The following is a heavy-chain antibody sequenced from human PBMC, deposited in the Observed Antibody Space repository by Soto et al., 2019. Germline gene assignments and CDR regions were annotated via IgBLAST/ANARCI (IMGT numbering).Heavy chain of an antibody. CDR3: ARRVIGSSRAFDI. Sequence: GGSLRLSCAASGFTFSDYYMSWIRQAPGKGLEWVSYISSSGSTIYYADSVKDRFTISRDNAKNSLYLQMNSLRAEDTAVYYCARRVIGSSRAFDIWGQGTMVTVSS. V-gene: IGHV3-11*01. CDR1: GFTFSDYY. J-gene: IGHJ3*02. CDR2: ISSSGSTI. D-gene: IGHD3-10*01.